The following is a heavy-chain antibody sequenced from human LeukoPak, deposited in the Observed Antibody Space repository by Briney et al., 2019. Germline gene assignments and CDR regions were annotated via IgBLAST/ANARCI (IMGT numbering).Heavy chain of an antibody. CDR2: IYSGYTT. J-gene: IGHJ4*02. D-gene: IGHD6-13*01. Sequence: RGSLRLSCEASRFTVSSNYMSWVRQAPGKGLEWVSAIYSGYTTYYADSVRGRFTISRDNSKNTLYLQMNSLRAEDTAVYYCAISESWYVDYWGQGTLVTVSS. V-gene: IGHV3-66*01. CDR1: RFTVSSNY. CDR3: AISESWYVDY.